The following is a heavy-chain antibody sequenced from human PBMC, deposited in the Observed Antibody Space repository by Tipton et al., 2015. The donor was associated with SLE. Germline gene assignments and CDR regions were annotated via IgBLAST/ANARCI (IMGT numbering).Heavy chain of an antibody. J-gene: IGHJ6*04. CDR1: GFTFDDYA. CDR3: ARAPKVTIFGVVILLDV. D-gene: IGHD3-3*01. V-gene: IGHV3-9*01. Sequence: SLRLSCAASGFTFDDYAMHWVRQAPGKGLEWVSGISWNSGSIGYADSVKGRFTISRDNAKNSLYLQMNSLRAEDTAVYYCARAPKVTIFGVVILLDVWGKGTTVTVSS. CDR2: ISWNSGSI.